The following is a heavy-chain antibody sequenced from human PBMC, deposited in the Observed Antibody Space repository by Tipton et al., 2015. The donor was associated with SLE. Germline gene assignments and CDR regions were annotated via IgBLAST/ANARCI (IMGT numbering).Heavy chain of an antibody. CDR3: ARGGAGITMVRGATYYYYMDV. J-gene: IGHJ6*03. CDR2: IYHSGST. D-gene: IGHD3-10*01. V-gene: IGHV4-4*02. CDR1: GGSISSSNW. Sequence: SLRLSCAVSGGSISSSNWWSWVRQPPGKGLEWIGEIYHSGSTNYNPSLKSRVTISVDTSKNQFSLKLSSVTAADTAVYYCARGGAGITMVRGATYYYYMDVWGKGTTVTVSS.